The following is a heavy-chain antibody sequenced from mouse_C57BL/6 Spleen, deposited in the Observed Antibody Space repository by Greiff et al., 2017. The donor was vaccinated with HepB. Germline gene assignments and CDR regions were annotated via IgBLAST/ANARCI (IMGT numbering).Heavy chain of an antibody. Sequence: QVQLQQSGAELVRPGSSVKLSCKASGYTFTSYWMDWVKQRPGQGLEWIGNIYPSDSETHYNQKFKDKATLTVDKSSSTAYMQLSSLTSEDSAVYYCARSYAYYDAMDYWGQGTSVTVSS. CDR3: ARSYAYYDAMDY. CDR2: IYPSDSET. D-gene: IGHD2-10*01. CDR1: GYTFTSYW. V-gene: IGHV1-61*01. J-gene: IGHJ4*01.